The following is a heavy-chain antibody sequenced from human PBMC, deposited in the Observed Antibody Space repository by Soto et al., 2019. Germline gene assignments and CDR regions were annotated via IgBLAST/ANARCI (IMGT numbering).Heavy chain of an antibody. Sequence: GGSLRLSCAAXGFTFGSYAMSWVRQAPGKGLEWVSSTSASGGTTYYADSVKGRFTISRDNSKNMLYLEMNSLRAEDTAVYYCAKAKYSSSWWAVDYWGQGTLVTVSS. CDR3: AKAKYSSSWWAVDY. CDR2: TSASGGTT. CDR1: GFTFGSYA. D-gene: IGHD6-13*01. V-gene: IGHV3-23*01. J-gene: IGHJ4*02.